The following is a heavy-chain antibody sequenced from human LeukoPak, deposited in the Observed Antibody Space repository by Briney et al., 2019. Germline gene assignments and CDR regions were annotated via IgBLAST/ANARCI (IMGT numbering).Heavy chain of an antibody. CDR2: INWNAGRT. CDR3: ARSVARAVIIPSDY. J-gene: IGHJ4*02. V-gene: IGHV3-20*04. CDR1: GGSFSGYY. Sequence: ETLSLTCAVYGGSFSGYYWSWIRQPPGKGLEWVSGINWNAGRTGYADSVKGRFTISRDNAKNSLYLQMNSLRAEDTALYYCARSVARAVIIPSDYWGQGTLVTVSS. D-gene: IGHD3-10*01.